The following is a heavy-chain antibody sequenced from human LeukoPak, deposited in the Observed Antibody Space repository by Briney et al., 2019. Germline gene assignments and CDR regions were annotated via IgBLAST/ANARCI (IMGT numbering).Heavy chain of an antibody. Sequence: SETLSLTCTVSGGSISSYYWSWIRQPPGKGLEWIGYIYYSGSTNYNPSLKGRVTISVDTSKNQFSLKLSSVTAADTAVYYCARDLGDYYASGSYSAFYIWVQGTMVTVSS. J-gene: IGHJ3*02. D-gene: IGHD3-10*01. CDR2: IYYSGST. CDR3: ARDLGDYYASGSYSAFYI. V-gene: IGHV4-59*01. CDR1: GGSISSYY.